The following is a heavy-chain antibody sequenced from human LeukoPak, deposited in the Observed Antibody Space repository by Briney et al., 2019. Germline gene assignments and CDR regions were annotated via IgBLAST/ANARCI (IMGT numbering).Heavy chain of an antibody. Sequence: PSETLSLTCTVSGGSISSYYWSWIRQPAGKGLEWIGRIYTSGSTNYNPSLKSRVTMSVDTSKNQFSLKLSSVTAADTAVYYCARDVVPAATNTGASNNWFDPWGQGTLVTVSS. V-gene: IGHV4-4*07. CDR1: GGSISSYY. CDR2: IYTSGST. J-gene: IGHJ5*02. D-gene: IGHD2-2*01. CDR3: ARDVVPAATNTGASNNWFDP.